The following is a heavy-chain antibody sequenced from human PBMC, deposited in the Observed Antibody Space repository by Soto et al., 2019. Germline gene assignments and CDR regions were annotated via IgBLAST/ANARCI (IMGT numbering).Heavy chain of an antibody. Sequence: SGTMSLTCTLCGGSIIIDDYYWTWMRQSPGGRLEWIGHIQYSGITNYNPSLKSRLIISVDMSKNQFSLRLSSVAAADTAVYYCATDAYIYFDSWGQGTQVTVSS. J-gene: IGHJ4*02. V-gene: IGHV4-61*08. CDR2: IQYSGIT. CDR1: GGSIIIDDYY. D-gene: IGHD2-21*01. CDR3: ATDAYIYFDS.